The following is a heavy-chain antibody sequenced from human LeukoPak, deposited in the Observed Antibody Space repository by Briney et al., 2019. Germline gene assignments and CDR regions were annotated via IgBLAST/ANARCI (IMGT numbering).Heavy chain of an antibody. D-gene: IGHD4-17*01. J-gene: IGHJ4*02. CDR3: ARDGSDYGDYDY. Sequence: SGGSLRLSCAASGFTFSSYSMNWVRQAPGKGLEWVSSISSSSSYIYYADSVKGRFTISRDNAKNPLYLQMNSLRAEDTAVYYCARDGSDYGDYDYWGQGTLVTVSS. CDR2: ISSSSSYI. CDR1: GFTFSSYS. V-gene: IGHV3-21*01.